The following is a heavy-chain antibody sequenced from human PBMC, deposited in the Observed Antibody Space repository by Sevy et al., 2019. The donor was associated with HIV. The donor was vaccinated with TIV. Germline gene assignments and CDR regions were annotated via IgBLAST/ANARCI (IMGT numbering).Heavy chain of an antibody. V-gene: IGHV4-30-2*01. CDR3: ARGRVGDTSNWYGAFDV. J-gene: IGHJ3*01. CDR2: IFQSGAT. D-gene: IGHD6-13*01. CDR1: GGSISSGGYS. Sequence: QLPETLSLTCAVSGGSISSGGYSWNWIRQPPGKGLEWIGYIFQSGATYYIPSLQSRVSISVDMSKNQFSLNLRSVTVADTAVYYCARGRVGDTSNWYGAFDVWCQGTTVTVSS.